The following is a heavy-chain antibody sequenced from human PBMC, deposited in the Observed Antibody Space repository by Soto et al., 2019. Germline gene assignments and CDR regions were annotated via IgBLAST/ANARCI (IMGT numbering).Heavy chain of an antibody. V-gene: IGHV3-7*01. D-gene: IGHD4-4*01. J-gene: IGHJ6*03. Sequence: GGSLRLSCAASGFTFSGYWVAWVRQAAGKGLEWVANIRPDGSEKYYVDSVKGRFTISRDNAENSLYLQMNSLRAEDTAVYYCARVRYDYSKHYHMDVWGKGTTVTVSS. CDR2: IRPDGSEK. CDR1: GFTFSGYW. CDR3: ARVRYDYSKHYHMDV.